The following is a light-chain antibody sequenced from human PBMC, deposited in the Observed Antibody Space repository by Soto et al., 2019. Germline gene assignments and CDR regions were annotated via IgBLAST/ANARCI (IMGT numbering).Light chain of an antibody. CDR1: QGISSF. CDR2: GAS. J-gene: IGKJ3*01. CDR3: QQLNSFPIP. Sequence: IQLTQSPSSLSASVGDRVTITCRASQGISSFLAWYQQKPGKAPKLLIYGASTLQSGVLSRFSGSGSGTDFTLTIGSLQPEDVATYYCQQLNSFPIPFGPGTKVDIK. V-gene: IGKV1-9*01.